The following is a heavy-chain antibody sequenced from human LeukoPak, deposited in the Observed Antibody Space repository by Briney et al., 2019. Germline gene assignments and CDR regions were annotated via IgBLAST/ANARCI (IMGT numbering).Heavy chain of an antibody. CDR1: GFTFDDYA. D-gene: IGHD6-13*01. CDR2: ISWNGGSI. Sequence: PGRSLRLSCAASGFTFDDYAMQWVRQAPGKGLAWVSGISWNGGSIAYADSVKGRFTISRDNAKNSLYLQMNTLRAEDTALYYCAKAAGAHSSSWGYFDYWGQGTLVTVSP. J-gene: IGHJ4*02. V-gene: IGHV3-9*01. CDR3: AKAAGAHSSSWGYFDY.